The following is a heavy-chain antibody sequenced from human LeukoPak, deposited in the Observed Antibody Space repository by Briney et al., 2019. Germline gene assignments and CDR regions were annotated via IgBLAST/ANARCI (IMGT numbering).Heavy chain of an antibody. CDR1: GFTFSSYS. V-gene: IGHV3-66*01. CDR3: ARGSVIDAFDI. CDR2: IYSGGST. J-gene: IGHJ3*02. D-gene: IGHD3-22*01. Sequence: GGSLRLSRAASGFTFSSYSMNWVRQAPGKGLEWVSVIYSGGSTYYADSVKGRFTIYRDNSKNTLYLQMNSLRAEDTAVYYCARGSVIDAFDIWGQGTMVTVSS.